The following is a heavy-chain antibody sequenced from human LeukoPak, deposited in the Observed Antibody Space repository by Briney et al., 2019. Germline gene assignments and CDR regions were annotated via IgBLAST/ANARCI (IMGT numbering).Heavy chain of an antibody. CDR1: GFPFSSFA. V-gene: IGHV3-23*01. Sequence: GGSLRLSCVACGFPFSSFAMSWVRQAPGKGVEGVSGLTGSGSTYHADAVKGRFTISRDNSKNTLSLQMNSLRAEDTAVYYCAKMKGWRLYDYCMDVWGKGTTVTVSS. CDR3: AKMKGWRLYDYCMDV. J-gene: IGHJ6*03. CDR2: LTGSGST. D-gene: IGHD2-15*01.